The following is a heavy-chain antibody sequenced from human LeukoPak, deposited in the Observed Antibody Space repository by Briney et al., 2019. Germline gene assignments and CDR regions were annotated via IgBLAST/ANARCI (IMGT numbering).Heavy chain of an antibody. D-gene: IGHD2-2*02. CDR2: IYYSGST. CDR1: GGSISSSSYY. V-gene: IGHV4-39*01. J-gene: IGHJ5*02. CDR3: ARHHLGYCSSTSCYRANWFDP. Sequence: SETLSLTCTVSGGSISSSSYYWGWIRQPPGKGLEWIGSIYYSGSTYYNPSLKSRVTISVDTSKNQFSLKLSSVTAADTAVYYCARHHLGYCSSTSCYRANWFDPWGQGTLVTVSS.